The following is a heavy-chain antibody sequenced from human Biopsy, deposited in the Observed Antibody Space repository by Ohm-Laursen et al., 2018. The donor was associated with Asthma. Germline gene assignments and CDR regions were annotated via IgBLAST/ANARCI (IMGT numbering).Heavy chain of an antibody. CDR2: ISVYNGNT. V-gene: IGHV1-18*01. J-gene: IGHJ6*02. CDR3: ARAVDYSHYYGIDV. CDR1: GYTFNSAG. D-gene: IGHD3-10*01. Sequence: ASETASCTTSGYTFNSAGITWVRQAPGQGIEWMGWISVYNGNTKIAQKLQDRVTMITDTSTSTAYMELRSLRSDDTAVYFCARAVDYSHYYGIDVWGQETTVTVS.